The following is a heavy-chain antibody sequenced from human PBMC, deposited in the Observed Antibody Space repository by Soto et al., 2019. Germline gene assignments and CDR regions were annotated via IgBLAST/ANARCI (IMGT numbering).Heavy chain of an antibody. CDR1: GGSISSSSYY. V-gene: IGHV4-39*01. CDR2: IYYSGST. J-gene: IGHJ4*02. Sequence: QLQLQESGPGLVKPSETLSLTCTVSGGSISSSSYYWGWIRQPPGRGLEWIGSIYYSGSTYYNPSLKSRVTISVDTSKNQFSLRLSSVTAADTAVYYCARLEGYEYVWGSYRYYFDYWGQGTLVTVSS. D-gene: IGHD3-16*02. CDR3: ARLEGYEYVWGSYRYYFDY.